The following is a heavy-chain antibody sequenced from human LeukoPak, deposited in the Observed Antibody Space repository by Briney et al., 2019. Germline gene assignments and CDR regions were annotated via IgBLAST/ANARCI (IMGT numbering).Heavy chain of an antibody. CDR1: GYTFTGYY. D-gene: IGHD3-16*01. V-gene: IGHV1-2*02. CDR2: INPNSGGT. CDR3: ARGIEGGSGYYSKLPGGY. Sequence: ASVTVSCKASGYTFTGYYMHWVRQAPGQGLEWMGWINPNSGGTNYAQKFQGRVTMTRDTSISTAYMELSRLRSDDTAVYYCARGIEGGSGYYSKLPGGYWGQGTLVTVSS. J-gene: IGHJ4*02.